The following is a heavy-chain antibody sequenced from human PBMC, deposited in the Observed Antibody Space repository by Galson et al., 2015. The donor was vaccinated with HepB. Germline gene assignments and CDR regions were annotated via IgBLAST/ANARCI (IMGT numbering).Heavy chain of an antibody. D-gene: IGHD6-19*01. CDR3: ARFIAVAYNWFDP. V-gene: IGHV4-59*01. Sequence: LSLTCTVSGGSISSYYWSWIRQPPGKGLEWIGYIYYSGSTNYNPSLKSRVTISVDTSKNQFSLKLSSVTAADTAVYYCARFIAVAYNWFDPWGQGTLVTVSS. CDR2: IYYSGST. J-gene: IGHJ5*02. CDR1: GGSISSYY.